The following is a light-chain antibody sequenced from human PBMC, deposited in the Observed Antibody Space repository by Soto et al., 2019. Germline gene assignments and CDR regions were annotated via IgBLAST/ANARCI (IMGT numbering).Light chain of an antibody. J-gene: IGLJ1*01. CDR2: EGT. V-gene: IGLV2-23*01. CDR1: TSDVGGYNL. Sequence: QSALTQPASVSGSPGQLITISCSGTTSDVGGYNLVSWYQQHTAKAPKLLIYEGTQRPSGVSSRFSGSKSGNTASLTISGLQAEDEADYYCCSYASSSSYVFGTGTKLTVL. CDR3: CSYASSSSYV.